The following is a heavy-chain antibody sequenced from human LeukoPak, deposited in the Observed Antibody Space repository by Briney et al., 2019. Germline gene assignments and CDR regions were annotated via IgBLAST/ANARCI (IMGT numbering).Heavy chain of an antibody. Sequence: SETLSLTWTVSGGSVSSSSYYWGWIRQPPGKGLEWIGSIYYSGSTYYNPSLKSRVTISVDTSKNQFSLKLSSVIAADTAVYYCAREIIGSYDAFDIWGQGTMVTVSS. CDR3: AREIIGSYDAFDI. CDR2: IYYSGST. V-gene: IGHV4-39*07. CDR1: GGSVSSSSYY. J-gene: IGHJ3*02. D-gene: IGHD3-10*01.